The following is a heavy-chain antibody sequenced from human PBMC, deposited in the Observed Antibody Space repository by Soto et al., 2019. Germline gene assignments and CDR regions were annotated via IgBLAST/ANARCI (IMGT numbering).Heavy chain of an antibody. CDR3: YALATCSGGSCYSMEDWFDP. J-gene: IGHJ5*02. CDR1: GFTFSSYA. CDR2: ISGSGGST. V-gene: IGHV3-23*01. D-gene: IGHD2-15*01. Sequence: GGSLRLSCAASGFTFSSYAMSWVRQAPGKGLEWVSAISGSGGSTYYADSVKGRFTISRDNSKNTLYLQMNSLRAEDTAVYYSYALATCSGGSCYSMEDWFDPWGQGTLVTVSS.